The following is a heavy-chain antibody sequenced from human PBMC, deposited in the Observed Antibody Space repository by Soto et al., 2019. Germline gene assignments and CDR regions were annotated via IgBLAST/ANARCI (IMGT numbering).Heavy chain of an antibody. V-gene: IGHV1-18*04. CDR3: APARFHVLLWFGELND. CDR2: ISAYNGNP. CDR1: GYTFTSYG. J-gene: IGHJ4*02. Sequence: ASVKVSCKASGYTFTSYGISWVRQAPGQGLEWMGWISAYNGNPNYAQKLKGIVTMTTDTSTSTAYMGLRSLRSVNTTVYKCAPARFHVLLWFGELNDRGQGTLVTVSS. D-gene: IGHD3-10*01.